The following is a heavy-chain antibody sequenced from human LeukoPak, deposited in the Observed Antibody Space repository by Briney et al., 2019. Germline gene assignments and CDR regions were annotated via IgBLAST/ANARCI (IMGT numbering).Heavy chain of an antibody. V-gene: IGHV1-69*06. D-gene: IGHD3-10*01. Sequence: SVKVSCKASGGTFSSYAISWVRQAPGQGLEWMGGIIPIFGTANYAQKFQGRVTITADKSTSTAYMELSSLRSEDTAVYYCARDRGSGSYYVDWGQGSLVTVSS. J-gene: IGHJ4*02. CDR3: ARDRGSGSYYVD. CDR2: IIPIFGTA. CDR1: GGTFSSYA.